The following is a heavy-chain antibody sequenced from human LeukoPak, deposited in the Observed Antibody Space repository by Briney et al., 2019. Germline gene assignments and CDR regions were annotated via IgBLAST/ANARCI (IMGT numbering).Heavy chain of an antibody. D-gene: IGHD4-23*01. Sequence: ASVKVSCKASGYTFTGYYMHWVRQAPGQGLEWMGWINPNGGGTNYAQKFQGRVTMTRDTSISTAYMELSRLRSDDTAVYYCARDNSMHERGWWFDPWGQGTLVTVSS. J-gene: IGHJ5*02. CDR3: ARDNSMHERGWWFDP. V-gene: IGHV1-2*02. CDR2: INPNGGGT. CDR1: GYTFTGYY.